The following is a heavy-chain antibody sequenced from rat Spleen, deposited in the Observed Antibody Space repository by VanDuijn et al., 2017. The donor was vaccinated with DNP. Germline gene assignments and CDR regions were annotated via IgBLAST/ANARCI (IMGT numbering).Heavy chain of an antibody. CDR1: GFSISSSG. CDR3: VIVDWDLHYFDY. Sequence: VQLRESGPGLVQPSQTLSLTCSVSGFSISSSGVHWVRQPPGKGLEWVGAIWSGGNTVYNSGLKFRLSISRDTSKNKVCLKMNSLQFDDTAIYFGVIVDWDLHYFDYWGQGVLVTVSS. D-gene: IGHD5-1*01. CDR2: IWSGGNT. J-gene: IGHJ2*01. V-gene: IGHV2-1*01.